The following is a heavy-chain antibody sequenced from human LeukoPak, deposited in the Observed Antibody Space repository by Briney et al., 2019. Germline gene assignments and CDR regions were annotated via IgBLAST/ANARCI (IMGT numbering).Heavy chain of an antibody. CDR1: GFTFDDYG. CDR2: INWNGGST. V-gene: IGHV3-20*04. D-gene: IGHD5-18*01. J-gene: IGHJ4*02. Sequence: GGSLRLSCAASGFTFDDYGMTWVRQTPGKGLEWVSGINWNGGSTGYADSVKGRFTISRDNAKNSLYLQMNSLRAEDTAVYYCARADTAMAPAGYWGQGTLVTVSS. CDR3: ARADTAMAPAGY.